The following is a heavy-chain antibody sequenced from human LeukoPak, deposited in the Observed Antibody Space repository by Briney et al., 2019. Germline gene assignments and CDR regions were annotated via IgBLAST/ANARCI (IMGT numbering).Heavy chain of an antibody. J-gene: IGHJ5*02. CDR1: GFTFSTYW. CDR2: INQNGSET. V-gene: IGHV3-7*01. Sequence: PGGSLRLSCAASGFTFSTYWMTWVRQAPGKGLEWVANINQNGSETYYVDSVKGRFTISRDNAKNSLYLQMNSPRVEDTAVYYCARKKYYYDTSTYGWFDPWGQGISVTVSS. D-gene: IGHD3-22*01. CDR3: ARKKYYYDTSTYGWFDP.